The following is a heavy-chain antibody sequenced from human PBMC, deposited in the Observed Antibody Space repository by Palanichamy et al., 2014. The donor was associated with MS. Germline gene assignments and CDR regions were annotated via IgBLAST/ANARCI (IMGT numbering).Heavy chain of an antibody. Sequence: EVQLVESGGGLVQPGGSLRLSCAASGFTFSQYWMHWVRQAPGKGLVWISRINSNGSSTTYADSVKGRFTVSRDNAKNTLFLQLNSLRAEDTAVYYCARVSRAYYSGSGNYRPIDYWGQGTLVTVSS. D-gene: IGHD3-10*01. J-gene: IGHJ4*02. CDR2: INSNGSST. V-gene: IGHV3-74*01. CDR3: ARVSRAYYSGSGNYRPIDY. CDR1: GFTFSQYW.